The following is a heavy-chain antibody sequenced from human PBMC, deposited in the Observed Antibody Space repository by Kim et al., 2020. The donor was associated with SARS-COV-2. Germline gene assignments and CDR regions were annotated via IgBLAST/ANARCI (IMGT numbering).Heavy chain of an antibody. CDR3: ARDRVGAEDY. D-gene: IGHD1-26*01. J-gene: IGHJ4*02. V-gene: IGHV7-4-1*02. CDR2: NP. Sequence: NPTYAQGFTGRFVFSLDTSVSTAYLQISSLKAEDTAVYYCARDRVGAEDYWGQGTLVTVSS.